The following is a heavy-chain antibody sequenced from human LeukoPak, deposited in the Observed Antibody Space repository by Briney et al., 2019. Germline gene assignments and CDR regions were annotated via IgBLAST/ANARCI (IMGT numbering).Heavy chain of an antibody. CDR2: IYFSGCT. CDR3: ARAPHYCSSTSCYYGMDV. CDR1: GGSLSSYY. D-gene: IGHD2-2*01. J-gene: IGHJ6*02. V-gene: IGHV4-59*01. Sequence: SETLSLTCTVSGGSLSSYYWSWLRQPPGKGLEGIGDIYFSGCTNYNPSLKSRVTISVDTSKNEFSLKLRSVTAADTAVYYCARAPHYCSSTSCYYGMDVWGQGTTVTVSS.